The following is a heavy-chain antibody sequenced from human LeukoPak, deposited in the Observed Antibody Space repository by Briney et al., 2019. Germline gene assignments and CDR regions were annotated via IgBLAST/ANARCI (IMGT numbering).Heavy chain of an antibody. CDR3: ARDDDGDNLPDY. CDR1: GFTFSAYY. Sequence: GRSLRLSCAPSGFTFSAYYMAWLRQAPGEGMGWVSHISGDSSDRRYGDSVKGRFTISRDNAKSSLYVQMNSLRAEDTAVYYCARDDDGDNLPDYWGRGTLVSVSS. CDR2: ISGDSSDR. D-gene: IGHD4-17*01. V-gene: IGHV3-11*05. J-gene: IGHJ4*02.